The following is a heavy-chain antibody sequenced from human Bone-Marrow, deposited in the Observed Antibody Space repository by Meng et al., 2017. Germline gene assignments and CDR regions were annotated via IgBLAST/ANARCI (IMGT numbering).Heavy chain of an antibody. V-gene: IGHV3-7*01. CDR3: ARALGWGRFDS. D-gene: IGHD3/OR15-3a*01. CDR1: GFSFSSDW. J-gene: IGHJ5*01. CDR2: IKPDGSET. Sequence: GESLKISCAASGFSFSSDWMSWVRQPPGKGLEWVANIKPDGSETKYVDSVKGRFTISRDNAKKSLLLQMKRLRVEDTAVYYCARALGWGRFDSWGQRTLVTVSS.